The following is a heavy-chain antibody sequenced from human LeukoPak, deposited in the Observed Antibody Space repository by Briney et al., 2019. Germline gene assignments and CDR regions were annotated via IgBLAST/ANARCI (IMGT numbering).Heavy chain of an antibody. CDR1: GFTFSSYG. J-gene: IGHJ4*02. V-gene: IGHV3-33*06. CDR3: AKGRRVFDY. Sequence: GRSLRLSCAASGFTFSSYGMHWVRQAPGKGLEWVAVIWYDGSNKYYADSVKGRFTISRDNSKNTLYLQMNSLRAEDTAVYYCAKGRRVFDYWGQGTLVTVSS. CDR2: IWYDGSNK.